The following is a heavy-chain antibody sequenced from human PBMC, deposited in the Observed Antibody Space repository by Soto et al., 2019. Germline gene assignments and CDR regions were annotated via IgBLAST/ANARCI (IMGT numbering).Heavy chain of an antibody. Sequence: QVQLVQSGAEVKKPGSSVKVSCKASGGTFSSYAISWVRQAPGQGLEWMGGIIPIFGTANYAQKFQGRVTITADESTSTAYMELSSLRSEDTAVYYCAITKRITIFGVVIGSSWFDTWGQGTLVTVSS. D-gene: IGHD3-3*01. J-gene: IGHJ5*02. CDR3: AITKRITIFGVVIGSSWFDT. CDR2: IIPIFGTA. V-gene: IGHV1-69*01. CDR1: GGTFSSYA.